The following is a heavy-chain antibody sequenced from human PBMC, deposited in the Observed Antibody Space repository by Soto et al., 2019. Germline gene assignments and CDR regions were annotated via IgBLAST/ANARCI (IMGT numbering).Heavy chain of an antibody. J-gene: IGHJ5*02. CDR1: GGSISSGGYS. Sequence: SETLSLTCAVSGGSISSGGYSWSWIRQPPGKGLEWIGYIYHSGSTYYNPSLKSRVTISVDRSKNQFSLKLSSVTAADTAVYYCATQPLDSSGYYPRWFDPWGQGTLVTVSS. CDR2: IYHSGST. CDR3: ATQPLDSSGYYPRWFDP. D-gene: IGHD3-22*01. V-gene: IGHV4-30-2*01.